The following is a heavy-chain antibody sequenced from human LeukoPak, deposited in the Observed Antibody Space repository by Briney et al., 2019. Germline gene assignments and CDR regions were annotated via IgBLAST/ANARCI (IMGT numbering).Heavy chain of an antibody. J-gene: IGHJ4*02. CDR1: GGSFSGYY. V-gene: IGHV4-34*01. CDR3: AREKGSSWYVDY. CDR2: INHSGST. Sequence: SETLSLTCAVYGGSFSGYYWSWIRQPPGKGLEWIGEINHSGSTNYNPSLKSRVTISVDTSKNQFSLKLSSVTAADPAVYYCAREKGSSWYVDYWGQGTLVTVSS. D-gene: IGHD6-13*01.